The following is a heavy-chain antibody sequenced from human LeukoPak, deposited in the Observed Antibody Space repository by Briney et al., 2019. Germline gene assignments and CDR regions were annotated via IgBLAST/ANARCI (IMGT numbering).Heavy chain of an antibody. D-gene: IGHD5-18*01. CDR3: ARGGYSYGLSFDY. J-gene: IGHJ4*02. CDR2: IYHSGST. V-gene: IGHV4-30-2*01. CDR1: GVSISSGGYS. Sequence: KPSQTLSLTCAVSGVSISSGGYSWSWIRQPPGKGLEWIGYIYHSGSTYYNPSLKSRVTISVDRSKNQFSLQLSSVTAADTAVYYCARGGYSYGLSFDYWGQGTLVTVSS.